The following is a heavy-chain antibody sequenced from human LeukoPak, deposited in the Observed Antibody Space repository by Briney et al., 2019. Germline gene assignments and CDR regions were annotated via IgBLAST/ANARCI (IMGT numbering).Heavy chain of an antibody. D-gene: IGHD2-2*01. CDR2: IYYSGST. CDR3: ARPYCSSTSCYRANYWYFDL. J-gene: IGHJ2*01. Sequence: PSETLFLTCTVSGGSISSYYWSWIRQPPGKGLEWIGYIYYSGSTNYNPSLKSRVTISVDTSKNQFSLKLSSVTAADTAVYYCARPYCSSTSCYRANYWYFDLWGRGTLVTVSS. V-gene: IGHV4-59*08. CDR1: GGSISSYY.